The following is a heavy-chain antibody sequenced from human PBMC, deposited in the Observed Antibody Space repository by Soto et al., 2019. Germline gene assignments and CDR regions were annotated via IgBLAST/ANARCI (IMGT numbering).Heavy chain of an antibody. D-gene: IGHD6-13*01. V-gene: IGHV4-31*03. Sequence: LSLTCTASGGSISSGGYYWSWIRQHPGKGLEWIGYIYYSGSTYYNPSLKSRVTISVDTSKNQFSLKLSSVTAADTAVYYCARVGAAAGTYYFDYWGQGTLVTVSS. CDR2: IYYSGST. CDR3: ARVGAAAGTYYFDY. J-gene: IGHJ4*02. CDR1: GGSISSGGYY.